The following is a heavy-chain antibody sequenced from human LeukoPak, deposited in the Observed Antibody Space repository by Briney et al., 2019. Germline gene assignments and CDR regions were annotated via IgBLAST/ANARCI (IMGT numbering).Heavy chain of an antibody. CDR1: GYRFNAYW. J-gene: IGHJ5*02. V-gene: IGHV5-51*01. Sequence: GESLKISCKGSGYRFNAYWIAWVRQMPGKGLEWMGIIYPDDSDTRYSPSFQGQVTISADKFISTAYLQWSSLKASDTAIYYCARSSVNWFDPWGPGTLVTVSS. CDR2: IYPDDSDT. D-gene: IGHD3-3*01. CDR3: ARSSVNWFDP.